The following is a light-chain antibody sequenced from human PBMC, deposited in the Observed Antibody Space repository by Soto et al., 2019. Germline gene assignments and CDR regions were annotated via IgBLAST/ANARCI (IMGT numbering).Light chain of an antibody. J-gene: IGKJ4*01. Sequence: EIVMTQSPATLSVSPGDRVTLSCRASQSVSSNLAWYQQKPGQPPRLFIYGATSRATGIPARFSGSGSGTEFTLTISSLQSEDFAVYYCQQYNNWPLTFGGGTKVDIK. CDR2: GAT. CDR3: QQYNNWPLT. V-gene: IGKV3-15*01. CDR1: QSVSSN.